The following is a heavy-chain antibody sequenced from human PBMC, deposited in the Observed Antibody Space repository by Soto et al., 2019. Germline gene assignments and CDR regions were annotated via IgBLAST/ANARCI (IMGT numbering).Heavy chain of an antibody. Sequence: GGSLRLSCAASGFTFNAYGMHWVRQAPGKGLDWVAGIWYDGSNKYYADSVKGRFSISKDFSKNTLFLQMNSLRAEDTAGYYCAREMGYCSGDSCYFDYWGQGILVTVSS. D-gene: IGHD2-15*01. CDR3: AREMGYCSGDSCYFDY. CDR2: IWYDGSNK. V-gene: IGHV3-33*01. CDR1: GFTFNAYG. J-gene: IGHJ4*02.